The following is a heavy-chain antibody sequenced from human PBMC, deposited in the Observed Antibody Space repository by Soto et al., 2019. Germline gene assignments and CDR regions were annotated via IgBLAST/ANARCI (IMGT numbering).Heavy chain of an antibody. CDR1: VFTFSSYA. V-gene: IGHV3-30-3*01. D-gene: IGHD5-18*01. CDR3: ASPGVDTAMDLYWYFDL. J-gene: IGHJ2*01. CDR2: ISYDGSNK. Sequence: GASLRLSYAPRVFTFSSYAMHRVRQTPDKGLEWVAVISYDGSNKYYADSVKGRFTISRDNSKNTLYLQMNSLRAEDTAVYYCASPGVDTAMDLYWYFDLWGRGTLVTAPQ.